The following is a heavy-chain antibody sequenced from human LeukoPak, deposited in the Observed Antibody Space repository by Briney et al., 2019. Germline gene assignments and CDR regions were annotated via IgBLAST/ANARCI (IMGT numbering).Heavy chain of an antibody. J-gene: IGHJ4*02. CDR1: GFTFNNYG. CDR3: AKDPNRYASSISYCAY. CDR2: IRYDRSNT. V-gene: IGHV3-30*02. Sequence: GGSLRLSCAASGFTFNNYGMHWVRQAPGKGLEWVAFIRYDRSNTYYADSVKGRFTISRDNSKNTLYLHMNRLRAEDTAVYYCAKDPNRYASSISYCAYWGQGTLVTVSS. D-gene: IGHD3-22*01.